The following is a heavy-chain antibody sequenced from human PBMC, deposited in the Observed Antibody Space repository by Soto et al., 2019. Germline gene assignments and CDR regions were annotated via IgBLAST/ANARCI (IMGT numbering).Heavy chain of an antibody. CDR1: RYTLTNYN. V-gene: IGHV1-46*01. CDR3: ARVVAGTTWFDP. CDR2: INPSRGSA. J-gene: IGHJ5*02. D-gene: IGHD1-1*01. Sequence: ASVKVSCKASRYTLTNYNIHWVRQAPGQGLAWMGTINPSRGSASYLQHFLGRVTMTSDTSTSTVYLQLKSLTSADTAVYYCARVVAGTTWFDPWGQGTPVTVSS.